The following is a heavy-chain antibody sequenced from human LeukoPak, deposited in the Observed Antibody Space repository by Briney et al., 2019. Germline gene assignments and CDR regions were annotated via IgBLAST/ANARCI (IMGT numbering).Heavy chain of an antibody. CDR2: INPNSGGT. J-gene: IGHJ4*02. V-gene: IGHV1-2*02. CDR1: GYTFTGYY. D-gene: IGHD2-2*01. Sequence: ASVKVSCKASGYTFTGYYMHWVRQAPGQGLEWMGWINPNSGGTNYAQKFQGRVTMTRDTSISTAYMELSRLRSDDTAVYYCARGYCSSTSCYAVDYWGQGTLVTVSS. CDR3: ARGYCSSTSCYAVDY.